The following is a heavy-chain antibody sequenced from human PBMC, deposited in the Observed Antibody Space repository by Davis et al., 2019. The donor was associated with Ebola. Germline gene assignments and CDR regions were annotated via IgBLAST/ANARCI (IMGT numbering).Heavy chain of an antibody. CDR1: GDSVFGKNGA. CDR2: TYYTSKWHN. V-gene: IGHV6-1*01. D-gene: IGHD5-18*01. J-gene: IGHJ6*04. Sequence: LRLSCAISGDSVFGKNGAWNWIRQSPSRGLEWLGRTYYTSKWHNDYGESVKSRISINPDTSKNQLSLQLNSVTPEDTALYYCARGWLRGGMDVWGEGTTVTVSS. CDR3: ARGWLRGGMDV.